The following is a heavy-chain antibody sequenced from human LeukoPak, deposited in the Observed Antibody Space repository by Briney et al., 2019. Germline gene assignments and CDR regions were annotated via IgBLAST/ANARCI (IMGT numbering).Heavy chain of an antibody. D-gene: IGHD3-22*01. CDR2: IYHSGST. J-gene: IGHJ3*02. V-gene: IGHV4-30-2*01. Sequence: PSQTLSLTCTVSGASISSGNYYWSWIRQPPGKGLEWIGYIYHSGSTYYNPSLNSRVTLSVDRSKNQFSLKMTSVTAADTAVYYCARRTYYYDSSGYSDDAFDIWGQGTMVTVSS. CDR1: GASISSGNYY. CDR3: ARRTYYYDSSGYSDDAFDI.